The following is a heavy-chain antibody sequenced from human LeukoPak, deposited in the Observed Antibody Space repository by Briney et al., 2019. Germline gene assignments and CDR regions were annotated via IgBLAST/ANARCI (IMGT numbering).Heavy chain of an antibody. Sequence: GESLKISCKGSGHSFSNYWIGWVRQMPGKGLEWMGIIYPGESDIRYRPSFQGQVTISADKSISTAYLQWSSLKASDTAMYYCARLSNTFPPEEDAFDIWGQGTMVTVSS. CDR2: IYPGESDI. D-gene: IGHD4-11*01. J-gene: IGHJ3*02. CDR1: GHSFSNYW. CDR3: ARLSNTFPPEEDAFDI. V-gene: IGHV5-51*01.